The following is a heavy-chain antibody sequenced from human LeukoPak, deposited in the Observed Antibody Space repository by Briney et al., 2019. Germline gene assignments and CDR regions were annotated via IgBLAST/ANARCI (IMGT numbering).Heavy chain of an antibody. CDR2: IYYSGST. J-gene: IGHJ4*02. CDR3: ASHKRGNWNYVFDY. V-gene: IGHV4-39*01. CDR1: GGSISSCSYY. D-gene: IGHD1-7*01. Sequence: KPSETLSLTCTVSGGSISSCSYYWGWIRPPPGKGLEGIGSIYYSGSTYYNPSLKSRVTISVDTSKNQFSLKLSSVTAADTAVYYCASHKRGNWNYVFDYWGQGTLVTVSS.